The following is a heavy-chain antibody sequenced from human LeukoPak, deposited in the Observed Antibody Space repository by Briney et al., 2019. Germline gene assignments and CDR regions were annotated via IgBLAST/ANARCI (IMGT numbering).Heavy chain of an antibody. CDR1: GGSISSSSYY. J-gene: IGHJ4*02. V-gene: IGHV4-39*07. CDR2: IYYSGST. D-gene: IGHD3-9*01. CDR3: AREPLVSRAFDY. Sequence: ASETLSLTCTVSGGSISSSSYYWGWIRQPPGKGLEWIGSIYYSGSTYYNPSLKSRVTISVDTSKNQFSLKLSSVTAADTAVYYCAREPLVSRAFDYWGQGTLVTVSS.